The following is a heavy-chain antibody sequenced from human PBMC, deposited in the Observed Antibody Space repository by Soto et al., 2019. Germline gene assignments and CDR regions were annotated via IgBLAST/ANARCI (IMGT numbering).Heavy chain of an antibody. Sequence: GGSLRLSCAASGFTFSSYSMNWVHQAPGKGLEWVSSISSSSSYIYYADSVKGRFTISRDNAKNSLYLQMNSLRAEDTAVYYCARKVPAAIGGAFDIWGQGTMVTVSS. CDR3: ARKVPAAIGGAFDI. V-gene: IGHV3-21*01. J-gene: IGHJ3*02. CDR1: GFTFSSYS. D-gene: IGHD2-2*02. CDR2: ISSSSSYI.